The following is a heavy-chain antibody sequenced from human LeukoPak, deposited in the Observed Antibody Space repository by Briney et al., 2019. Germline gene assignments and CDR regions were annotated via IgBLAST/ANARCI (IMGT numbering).Heavy chain of an antibody. CDR2: IIPIFGTA. CDR1: GGTFSSYA. V-gene: IGHV1-69*13. Sequence: SVKVSCKASGGTFSSYAISWVRQAPGQGLEWMRGIIPIFGTANYAQKFQGRVTITADESTSTAYMELSSLRSEDTAVYYCARGARARTSRYYYYGMDVWGQGTTVTVSS. CDR3: ARGARARTSRYYYYGMDV. J-gene: IGHJ6*02. D-gene: IGHD2-2*01.